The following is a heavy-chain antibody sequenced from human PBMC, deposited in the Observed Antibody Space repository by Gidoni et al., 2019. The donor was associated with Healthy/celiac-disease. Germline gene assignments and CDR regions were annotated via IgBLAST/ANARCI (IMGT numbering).Heavy chain of an antibody. Sequence: EVQLLESGGGLVQPGGYLRLSCAASGFTFSSYAMSWVRPAPGKGLEWVSAISGSCGSTSYADSVKGRFTISRDNSKNTLYLQMNSLRAEDTAVYYCAKEGYCSGGSCYDSPYYFDYWGQGTLVTVSS. D-gene: IGHD2-15*01. CDR2: ISGSCGST. CDR3: AKEGYCSGGSCYDSPYYFDY. CDR1: GFTFSSYA. J-gene: IGHJ4*02. V-gene: IGHV3-23*01.